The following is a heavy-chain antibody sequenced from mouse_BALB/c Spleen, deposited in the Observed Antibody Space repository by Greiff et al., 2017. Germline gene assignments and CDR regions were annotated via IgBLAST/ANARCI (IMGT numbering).Heavy chain of an antibody. CDR1: GFTFSSYT. V-gene: IGHV5-12-2*01. CDR3: ARHDGYSTLYAMDY. J-gene: IGHJ4*01. CDR2: ISNGGGST. Sequence: EVKLVESGGGLVQPGGSLKLSCAASGFTFSSYTMSWVRQTPEKRLEWVAYISNGGGSTYYPDTVKGRFTISRDNAKNTLYLQMSSLKSEDTAMFYCARHDGYSTLYAMDYWGQGTSVTVSS. D-gene: IGHD2-3*01.